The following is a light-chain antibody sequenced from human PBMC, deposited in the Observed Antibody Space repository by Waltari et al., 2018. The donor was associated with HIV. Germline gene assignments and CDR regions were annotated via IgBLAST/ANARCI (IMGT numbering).Light chain of an antibody. CDR2: RHD. CDR3: ATWDNSLGTFI. Sequence: QPVLTQPPSASATPGQRLAISTSGAWHDLGSNFVYWYRLLPGPTPKLLISRHDRRPSGVPDRFSGSKFDSSASLAVTDLRSEDEGDYYCATWDNSLGTFIFGGGTRLTVL. V-gene: IGLV1-47*01. CDR1: WHDLGSNF. J-gene: IGLJ2*01.